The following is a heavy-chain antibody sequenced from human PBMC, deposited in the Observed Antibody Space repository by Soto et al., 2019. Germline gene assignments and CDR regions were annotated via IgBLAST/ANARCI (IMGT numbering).Heavy chain of an antibody. V-gene: IGHV4-39*01. CDR2: IYYSGST. D-gene: IGHD7-27*01. CDR1: GGSISSSSYY. J-gene: IGHJ4*02. CDR3: ARLPPYGRASWGIDY. Sequence: PSETLSLTCTVSGGSISSSSYYWGWIRQPPGKGLEWIGSIYYSGSTYYNPSLKSRVTISVDTSKNQFSLKLSSVTAADTAVYYCARLPPYGRASWGIDYWGQGTLVTVSS.